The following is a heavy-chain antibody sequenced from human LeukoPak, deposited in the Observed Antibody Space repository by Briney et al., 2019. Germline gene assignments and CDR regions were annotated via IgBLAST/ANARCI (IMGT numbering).Heavy chain of an antibody. CDR3: ARERVSCNGDCLDY. D-gene: IGHD2-21*02. V-gene: IGHV3-48*03. CDR2: ISVSGSTI. CDR1: GLTFSSYE. J-gene: IGHJ4*02. Sequence: GGSLRLSCAASGLTFSSYEMNWVRQTPGKGLEWVSYISVSGSTIYYADSVRGRFTISRDNAKNSLYLQMNSLRAEDTALYYCARERVSCNGDCLDYWGQGTLVTVSS.